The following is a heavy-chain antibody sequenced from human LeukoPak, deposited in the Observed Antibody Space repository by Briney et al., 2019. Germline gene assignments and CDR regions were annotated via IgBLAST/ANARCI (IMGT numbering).Heavy chain of an antibody. Sequence: ASVKVSCKASGYTFTAYYMHWVRQAPGQGLEWMGWINPNSGGTNYAQKFQGWVTMTRDTSISTAYMELSRLRSDDTAVYYCARDSGVTTLNLWGQGTLVTVSS. J-gene: IGHJ4*02. CDR3: ARDSGVTTLNL. CDR1: GYTFTAYY. V-gene: IGHV1-2*04. D-gene: IGHD4-17*01. CDR2: INPNSGGT.